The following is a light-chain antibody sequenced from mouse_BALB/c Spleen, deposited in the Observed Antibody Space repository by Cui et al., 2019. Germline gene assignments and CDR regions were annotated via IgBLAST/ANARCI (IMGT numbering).Light chain of an antibody. CDR1: SSVSY. Sequence: QIVLTQSPAIMSASPGEKVTMTCSASSSVSYMYWDQQKPGASPRLLIYDTSNLASGVPGRFSGSGSGTSYSLTISRMEAEDAATYYCQQWSSYPLTFGAGTKLELK. CDR3: QQWSSYPLT. CDR2: DTS. J-gene: IGKJ5*01. V-gene: IGKV4-55*01.